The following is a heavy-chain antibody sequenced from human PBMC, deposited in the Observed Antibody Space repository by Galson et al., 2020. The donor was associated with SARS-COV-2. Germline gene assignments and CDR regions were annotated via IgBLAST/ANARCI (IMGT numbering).Heavy chain of an antibody. CDR1: GYSFTSYW. J-gene: IGHJ6*02. Sequence: KVSCKGSGYSFTSYWIGWVRQMPGKGLEWMGIIYPGDSDTRYSPSFQGQVTISADKSISTAYLQWSSLKASDTAMYYCASGDILTGYQNTLHYYGMDVWGQGTTVTVSS. D-gene: IGHD3-9*01. CDR3: ASGDILTGYQNTLHYYGMDV. V-gene: IGHV5-51*01. CDR2: IYPGDSDT.